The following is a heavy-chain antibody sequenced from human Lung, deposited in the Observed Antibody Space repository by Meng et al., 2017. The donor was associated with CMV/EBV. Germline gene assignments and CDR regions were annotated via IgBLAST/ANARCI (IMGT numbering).Heavy chain of an antibody. V-gene: IGHV4-4*02. J-gene: IGHJ4*02. CDR2: IYHSGST. D-gene: IGHD6-19*01. CDR1: GGSISSSNW. Sequence: QVQVEGSGPGLVKLSGTLSLTCAVSGGSISSSNWWSWVRQPPGKGLEWIGEIYHSGSTNYNPSLKSRVTISVDKSKNQFSLKLSSVTAADTAVYYCASFPPPGKQWLVTDYWGQGTLVTVSS. CDR3: ASFPPPGKQWLVTDY.